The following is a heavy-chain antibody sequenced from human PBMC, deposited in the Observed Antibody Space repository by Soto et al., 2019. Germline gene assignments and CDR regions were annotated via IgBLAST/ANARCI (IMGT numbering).Heavy chain of an antibody. V-gene: IGHV3-30*18. D-gene: IGHD6-19*01. CDR2: ISYDGTDK. Sequence: QVHLVESGGGVVQPGRSLTSSCVGSGFAFSTYGMHWVRQAPAKGLEWVALISYDGTDKYYADSVKGRFSISRDNSKQTLSLQLDSLRPEDTAVYYWAKDFGAWSDSWGQGTLVNVSS. CDR1: GFAFSTYG. CDR3: AKDFGAWSDS. J-gene: IGHJ5*02.